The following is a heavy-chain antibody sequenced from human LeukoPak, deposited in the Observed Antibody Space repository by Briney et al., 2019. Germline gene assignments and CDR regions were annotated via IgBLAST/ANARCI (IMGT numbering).Heavy chain of an antibody. Sequence: ASVKVSCKASGYTFTCYYMHWVRQAPGQGLEWMGWINPNSGGTNYAQKFQGRVTMTRDTSISTAYMVLSRLRSDDTAVYYCAREDSGWDLDYWGQGTLVTVSS. CDR1: GYTFTCYY. J-gene: IGHJ4*02. CDR2: INPNSGGT. CDR3: AREDSGWDLDY. D-gene: IGHD6-19*01. V-gene: IGHV1-2*02.